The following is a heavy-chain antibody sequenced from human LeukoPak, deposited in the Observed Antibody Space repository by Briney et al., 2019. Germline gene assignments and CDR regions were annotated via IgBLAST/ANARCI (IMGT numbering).Heavy chain of an antibody. V-gene: IGHV4-61*02. J-gene: IGHJ4*02. CDR3: ARTPYYYGSGSELDY. CDR2: IYTSGRT. Sequence: SETLSLTCTVSGGSISSGSYYWSWIRQPAGKGLEWIGRIYTSGRTNYNPSLKSRVTVSLDTSKNQFSLKLTSVTAADTAVYYCARTPYYYGSGSELDYWGQGALVTVSS. D-gene: IGHD3-10*01. CDR1: GGSISSGSYY.